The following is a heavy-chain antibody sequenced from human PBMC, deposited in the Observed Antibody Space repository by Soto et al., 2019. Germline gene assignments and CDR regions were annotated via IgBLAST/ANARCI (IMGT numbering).Heavy chain of an antibody. CDR1: GYTFTSYE. J-gene: IGHJ6*02. D-gene: IGHD6-13*01. CDR2: MNPNSGNT. V-gene: IGHV1-8*01. CDR3: ARSRIAAAWYGMDV. Sequence: ASVKVSCKASGYTFTSYEINWVRQATGQGLEWMGWMNPNSGNTGYAQKFQGRVTMTRNTSISTAYMELSSLRSEDTAVYYCARSRIAAAWYGMDVWGQGTTVTVSS.